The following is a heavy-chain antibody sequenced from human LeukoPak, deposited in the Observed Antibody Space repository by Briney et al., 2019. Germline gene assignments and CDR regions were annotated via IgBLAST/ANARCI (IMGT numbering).Heavy chain of an antibody. V-gene: IGHV4-39*01. CDR2: IYYSGST. CDR1: GGSISSSSYY. Sequence: PSETLSLTCTVSGGSISSSSYYWGWIRQPPGKGLEWIGSIYYSGSTYYNPSLKSRVTISVDTSKNQFSLKLSSVTAADTAVYYCARITANYGSGDYWGQGTLVTVS. CDR3: ARITANYGSGDY. J-gene: IGHJ4*02. D-gene: IGHD3-10*01.